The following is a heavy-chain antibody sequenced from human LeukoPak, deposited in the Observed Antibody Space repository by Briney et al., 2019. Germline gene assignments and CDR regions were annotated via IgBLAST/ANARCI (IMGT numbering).Heavy chain of an antibody. V-gene: IGHV3-9*01. J-gene: IGHJ2*01. Sequence: PGGSLRLSCAASGFTFDDYAMHWVRQAPGKGLEWVSGISWNSGSIGYADSVKGRFTISRDNAKNSLYLQMNSLRAEDTALYYCAKGSYDSSGYYHRYFDLWGRGTLVTVSS. CDR2: ISWNSGSI. CDR3: AKGSYDSSGYYHRYFDL. D-gene: IGHD3-22*01. CDR1: GFTFDDYA.